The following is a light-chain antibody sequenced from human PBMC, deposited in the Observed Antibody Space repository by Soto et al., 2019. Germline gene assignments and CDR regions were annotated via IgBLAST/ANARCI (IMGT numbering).Light chain of an antibody. V-gene: IGLV2-8*01. CDR3: SSYTVTTTLVV. CDR1: SSDVGYYNY. Sequence: QSALTQPPSASGSPGQSVTISCTGTSSDVGYYNYVSWYQQHPGKAPKLMIYEVSKRPSGVPDRFSGSKSGNTASLTVSGLQAEDEASYYCSSYTVTTTLVVFGGGTKLTVL. CDR2: EVS. J-gene: IGLJ2*01.